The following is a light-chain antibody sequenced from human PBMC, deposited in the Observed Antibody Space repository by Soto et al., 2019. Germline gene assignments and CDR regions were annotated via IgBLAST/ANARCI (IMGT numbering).Light chain of an antibody. CDR1: QSASKS. CDR3: QQYNNWPWT. V-gene: IGKV3D-15*01. Sequence: EIVLTQSPATLSLSPGERATLSCRASQSASKSLAWYQQQPGQAPRLLIYGASSRATGIPDRFSGSGSGAEFTLTISSLQSEDFAIYYCQQYNNWPWTFGQGTKVDIK. CDR2: GAS. J-gene: IGKJ1*01.